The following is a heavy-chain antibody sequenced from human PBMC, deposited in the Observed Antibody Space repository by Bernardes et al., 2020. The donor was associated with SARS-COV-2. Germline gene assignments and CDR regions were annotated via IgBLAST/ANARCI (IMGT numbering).Heavy chain of an antibody. V-gene: IGHV4-4*07. CDR3: AREGQGRLLFELAFDI. Sequence: ETLSLTCTVSGGSISSYYWSWIRQPAGKGLEWIGRIYTSGSTNYNPSLKSRVTMSVDTSKNQFSLKLSSVTAADTAVYYCAREGQGRLLFELAFDIWGQGTMVTVSS. D-gene: IGHD2-21*01. CDR1: GGSISSYY. CDR2: IYTSGST. J-gene: IGHJ3*02.